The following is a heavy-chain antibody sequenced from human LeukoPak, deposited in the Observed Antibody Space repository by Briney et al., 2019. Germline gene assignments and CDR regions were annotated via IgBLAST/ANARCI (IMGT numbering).Heavy chain of an antibody. V-gene: IGHV3-30*04. Sequence: GGSLRLSCAASGFTFSDYAMHSVRQAPGKGLGWVAVISYDGSNKYYADSVKGRFTISRDNAKNSLYLQMNSLRVEDTAVYYCARELYYYDSRGYYSNFDYWGQGSLVTVSS. CDR3: ARELYYYDSRGYYSNFDY. D-gene: IGHD3-22*01. CDR1: GFTFSDYA. J-gene: IGHJ4*02. CDR2: ISYDGSNK.